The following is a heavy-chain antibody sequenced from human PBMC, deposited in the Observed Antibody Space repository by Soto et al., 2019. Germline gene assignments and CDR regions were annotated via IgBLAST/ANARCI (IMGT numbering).Heavy chain of an antibody. CDR3: ARGEERITIFGVVNAPLFDY. D-gene: IGHD3-3*01. V-gene: IGHV4-31*03. J-gene: IGHJ4*02. CDR1: GGSISSGGYY. Sequence: QVQLQESGPGLVKPSQTLSLTCTVSGGSISSGGYYWSWIRQHPGKGLEWIGDIYYSGSTYCNPSPKRRVTISAETSKNQFSLKLSSVTAADTAVYYCARGEERITIFGVVNAPLFDYWGQGTLVTVSS. CDR2: IYYSGST.